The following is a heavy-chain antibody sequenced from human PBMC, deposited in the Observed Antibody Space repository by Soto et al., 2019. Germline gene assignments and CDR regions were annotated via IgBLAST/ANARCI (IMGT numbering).Heavy chain of an antibody. V-gene: IGHV3-23*01. Sequence: EVRLLESGGGLVQPGGSLRLSCAASGFTFSSYAMSWVRQAPGKGLEWVSAISGSGGSTYYADSVKGRFTISRDSSKNTLYLQMNSLRAEDTAVYYCAKSYSSGWYGYFDYWGQGTLVTVSS. D-gene: IGHD6-19*01. J-gene: IGHJ4*02. CDR2: ISGSGGST. CDR3: AKSYSSGWYGYFDY. CDR1: GFTFSSYA.